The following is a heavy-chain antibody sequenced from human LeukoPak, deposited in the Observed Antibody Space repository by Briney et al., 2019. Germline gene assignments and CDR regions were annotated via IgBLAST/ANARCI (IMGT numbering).Heavy chain of an antibody. CDR2: IYHSGST. D-gene: IGHD1-1*01. CDR3: ASGYDY. J-gene: IGHJ4*02. V-gene: IGHV4-38-2*02. Sequence: RSSETLSLTCTVSSYSISSGYYWGWIRQPPGKGLEWIGSIYHSGSTYYNPSLKSRVTISVDTSKNQFSLKLSSVTAADTAVYYCASGYDYWGQGTLVTVSS. CDR1: SYSISSGYY.